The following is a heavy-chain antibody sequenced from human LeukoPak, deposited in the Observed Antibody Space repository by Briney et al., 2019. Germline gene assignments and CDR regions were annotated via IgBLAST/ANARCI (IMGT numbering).Heavy chain of an antibody. D-gene: IGHD2-2*01. CDR1: GYTFTSYY. CDR2: INPSGGST. Sequence: ASVKVSCKASGYTFTSYYMHWVRQAPGQGLEWMGIINPSGGSTSYAQKFQGRVTMTRDTSTGTVYMELSSLRSEDTAVYYCARDVGCSSTSCYVDAFDIWGQGTMVTVSS. V-gene: IGHV1-46*01. J-gene: IGHJ3*02. CDR3: ARDVGCSSTSCYVDAFDI.